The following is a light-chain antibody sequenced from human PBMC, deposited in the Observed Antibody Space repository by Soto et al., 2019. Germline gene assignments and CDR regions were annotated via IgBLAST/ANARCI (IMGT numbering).Light chain of an antibody. CDR3: QHYGNSPGLFT. Sequence: EIVLTLSPGTLSLTQGERATLSCRASQTFSSIYLAWYQQKPGQAPRLLIYDASSRSTGIPDRFSGSGSGTDFTLTISRLEPEDFAVYYCQHYGNSPGLFTFGPGTKVDIK. CDR2: DAS. J-gene: IGKJ3*01. V-gene: IGKV3-20*01. CDR1: QTFSSIY.